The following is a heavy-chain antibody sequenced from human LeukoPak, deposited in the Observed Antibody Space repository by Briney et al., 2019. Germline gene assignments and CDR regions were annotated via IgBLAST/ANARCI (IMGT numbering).Heavy chain of an antibody. D-gene: IGHD5-18*01. Sequence: SETLSLTCTVSGGSISSYYWSWIRQPPGKGLEWIGYIYYSGSTNYNPSLKSRVTISVDTSKNQFSLKLSSVTAADTAVYYCASVDTAMVTGYFQHWGQGTLVTVSS. J-gene: IGHJ1*01. CDR2: IYYSGST. CDR1: GGSISSYY. CDR3: ASVDTAMVTGYFQH. V-gene: IGHV4-59*01.